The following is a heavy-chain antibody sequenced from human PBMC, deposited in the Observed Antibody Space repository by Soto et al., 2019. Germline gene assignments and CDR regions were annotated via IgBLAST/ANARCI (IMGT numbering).Heavy chain of an antibody. Sequence: ASVKVSCKASGYTFTSYGISWERQAPGQGLEWMGWISAYNGNTNYAQKLQGRVTMTTDTSTSTAYMELRSLRSDDTAVYYCARGSGKDIVVVPAAIRVVALDVWGQGTTVAVSS. V-gene: IGHV1-18*04. J-gene: IGHJ6*02. CDR3: ARGSGKDIVVVPAAIRVVALDV. D-gene: IGHD2-2*02. CDR1: GYTFTSYG. CDR2: ISAYNGNT.